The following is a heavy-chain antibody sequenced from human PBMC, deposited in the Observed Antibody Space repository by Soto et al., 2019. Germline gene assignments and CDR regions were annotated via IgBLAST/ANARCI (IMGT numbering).Heavy chain of an antibody. J-gene: IGHJ6*02. Sequence: SETLSLTCTVSSASISSSSYTWGWIRQPPGKGLEWIGSIYYSGITYYNPSRNSRVTVSVDTTKNQFSLKVTSVTAADTAVYYCARHYVSLYVGYYYDMDCWGQGTTVTVSS. CDR3: ARHYVSLYVGYYYDMDC. CDR1: SASISSSSYT. V-gene: IGHV4-39*01. CDR2: IYYSGIT. D-gene: IGHD3-16*01.